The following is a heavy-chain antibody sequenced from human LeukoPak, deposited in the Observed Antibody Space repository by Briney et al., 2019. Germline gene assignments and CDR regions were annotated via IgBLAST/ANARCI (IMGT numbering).Heavy chain of an antibody. CDR3: ARALAVAGTGGHY. Sequence: PGGSLRLSCAASGFTLNNYWMHWVRQAPAKGLVWVSRISSDGSSTSYADSVKGRFTISRDNAKNTLYLQMNSLRAEDTAVYYCARALAVAGTGGHYWGQGTLVTVSP. V-gene: IGHV3-74*01. CDR2: ISSDGSST. CDR1: GFTLNNYW. D-gene: IGHD6-19*01. J-gene: IGHJ4*02.